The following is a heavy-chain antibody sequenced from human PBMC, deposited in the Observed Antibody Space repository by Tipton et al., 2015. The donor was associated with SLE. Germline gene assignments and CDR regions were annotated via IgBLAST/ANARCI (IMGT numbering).Heavy chain of an antibody. CDR2: IFYTGNT. V-gene: IGHV4-59*12. CDR3: ARGIFGVFYYGAYFDY. J-gene: IGHJ4*02. Sequence: TLSLTCTVSGGSISSDYWTWIRQPPGKGLEWIGHIFYTGNTDYNPSLKSRVTISLDTSRKQFSLTLTSVTAADTAVYYCARGIFGVFYYGAYFDYWGRGTLATVSS. D-gene: IGHD3-3*01. CDR1: GGSISSDY.